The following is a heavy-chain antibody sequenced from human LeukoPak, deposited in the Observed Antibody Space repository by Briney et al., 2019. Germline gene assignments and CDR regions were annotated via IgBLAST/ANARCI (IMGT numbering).Heavy chain of an antibody. CDR2: VNPGGSST. V-gene: IGHV3-74*01. Sequence: GGSLRLSCAAAGFTFSSYWMHWVRQVPGKGLVWVSRVNPGGSSTAYADSVKGRFSISRDNARNTLYLQMNSLRDEDTAVYYCARSHQADDYWGQGTLVTVSS. J-gene: IGHJ4*02. CDR3: ARSHQADDY. D-gene: IGHD2-2*01. CDR1: GFTFSSYW.